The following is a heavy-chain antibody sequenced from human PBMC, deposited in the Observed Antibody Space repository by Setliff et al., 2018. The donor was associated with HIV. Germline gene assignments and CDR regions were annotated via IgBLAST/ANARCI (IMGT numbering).Heavy chain of an antibody. CDR3: ARVAPIVVVVAATSDAFDI. J-gene: IGHJ3*02. D-gene: IGHD2-15*01. V-gene: IGHV3-48*04. CDR1: GFTFSSYS. Sequence: GSLRLSCAASGFTFSSYSMNWVRQAPGKGLEWVSYISSSSSTIYYADSVKGRFTISRDNAKNSLYLQMNSLRAEDTAVYYCARVAPIVVVVAATSDAFDIWGQGTMVTVSS. CDR2: ISSSSSTI.